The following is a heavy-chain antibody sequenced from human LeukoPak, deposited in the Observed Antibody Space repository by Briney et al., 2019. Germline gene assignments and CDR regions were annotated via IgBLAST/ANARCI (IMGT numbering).Heavy chain of an antibody. V-gene: IGHV3-23*01. Sequence: PGGSLRLSCAASGFTLSSYAMSWVRQPPRKGLEWVSSISSIGGSTYYADSVKGRFTITRDKSKTTLYLQMNSLRAEDTAVYYCAKAVPYYDILTGYLGGFDYWGQGTLVTVSS. J-gene: IGHJ4*02. CDR3: AKAVPYYDILTGYLGGFDY. CDR2: ISSIGGST. CDR1: GFTLSSYA. D-gene: IGHD3-9*01.